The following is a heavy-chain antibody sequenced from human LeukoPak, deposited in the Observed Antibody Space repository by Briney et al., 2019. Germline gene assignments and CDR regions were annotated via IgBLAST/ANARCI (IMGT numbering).Heavy chain of an antibody. D-gene: IGHD5-18*01. CDR2: ISSSSSYI. J-gene: IGHJ4*02. Sequence: GGSLRLSCAASGFTFSSYSMNWVRQAPGKGLEWVSSISSSSSYIYYADSVKGRFTISRDNAKNSLYLQMNSLRAEDTAVYYCARDCGYSYCYGYWGQGTLVTVSS. CDR3: ARDCGYSYCYGY. V-gene: IGHV3-21*01. CDR1: GFTFSSYS.